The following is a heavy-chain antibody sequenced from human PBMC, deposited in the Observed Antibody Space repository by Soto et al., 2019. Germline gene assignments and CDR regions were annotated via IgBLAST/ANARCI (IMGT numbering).Heavy chain of an antibody. J-gene: IGHJ6*02. CDR1: GGSVSSGSYY. D-gene: IGHD5-18*01. V-gene: IGHV4-61*01. Sequence: PSETLSLTCTVSGGSVSSGSYYWTWIRQPPGKGLEWLGYIYYSGTTNYNPPLKSRITISVDTSGNQFSLKLSSVTAADTAVYFCARTSCKNTACQAHGMDVWGQGTTVTVYS. CDR2: IYYSGTT. CDR3: ARTSCKNTACQAHGMDV.